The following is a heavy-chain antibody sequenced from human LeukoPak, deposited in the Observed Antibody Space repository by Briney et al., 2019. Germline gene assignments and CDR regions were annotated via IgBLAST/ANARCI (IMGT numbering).Heavy chain of an antibody. V-gene: IGHV4-61*09. CDR2: LYTSGTT. J-gene: IGHJ4*02. D-gene: IGHD6-19*01. Sequence: PSQTLSLTCTVSGGSISSGSYYWTWIRQPAGKGLEWIGHLYTSGTTSYNPSLQSRVTISADTSKHQSSLRLTSVTAAGTAVYYCARAGGSVGWYGTIDSWGQGTLVTVSS. CDR3: ARAGGSVGWYGTIDS. CDR1: GGSISSGSYY.